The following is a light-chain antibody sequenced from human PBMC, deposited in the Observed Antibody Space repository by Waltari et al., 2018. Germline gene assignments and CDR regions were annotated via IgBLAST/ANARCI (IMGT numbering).Light chain of an antibody. Sequence: QSALTQPASVSGSPGQSITLSCTGTSSDVGGYNYVSWYQHHPGKAPKLMIYEVSHRPSGVSNRFSGSKSGNTASLTISGLQAEDEADYYCSSYTSSSTPYVFGTGTKVTVL. V-gene: IGLV2-14*01. CDR1: SSDVGGYNY. J-gene: IGLJ1*01. CDR3: SSYTSSSTPYV. CDR2: EVS.